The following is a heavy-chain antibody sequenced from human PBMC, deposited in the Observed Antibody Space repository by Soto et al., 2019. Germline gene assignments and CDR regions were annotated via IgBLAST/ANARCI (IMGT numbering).Heavy chain of an antibody. Sequence: QLQLQESGPGLVKPSETLSLTCTVSGGSISTSSYYWGWIRQPPGKGLEWIGNIYYNGNTYYNPSLRSRVIISVTTSKNRFSLNLSSVTAADTAVYYCAKCGYSFTYLPFDSWGLGTLVAVSS. V-gene: IGHV4-39*01. D-gene: IGHD5-18*01. J-gene: IGHJ4*02. CDR1: GGSISTSSYY. CDR2: IYYNGNT. CDR3: AKCGYSFTYLPFDS.